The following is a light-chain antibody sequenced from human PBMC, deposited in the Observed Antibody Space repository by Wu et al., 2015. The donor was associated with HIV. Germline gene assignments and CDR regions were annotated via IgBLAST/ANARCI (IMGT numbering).Light chain of an antibody. CDR2: SAS. V-gene: IGKV3D-20*02. CDR3: QQRSNWPPIT. Sequence: EIVLTQSPGILSLSPGERATLSCRASQSVSFNYLAWYQQKPGQAPRLLMYSASTRATGTPDRFIGSGSGTDFTLTISSLEPEDFAVYYCQQRSNWPPITFGQGTRLEIK. CDR1: QSVSFNY. J-gene: IGKJ5*01.